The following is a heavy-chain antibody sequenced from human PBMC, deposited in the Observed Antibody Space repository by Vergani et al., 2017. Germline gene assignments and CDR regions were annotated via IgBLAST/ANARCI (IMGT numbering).Heavy chain of an antibody. J-gene: IGHJ4*02. CDR1: GFSFNSYC. V-gene: IGHV3-74*02. Sequence: EVQLVESGGGLVQPGGSLRLSCAASGFSFNSYCMHWVRQVPGKGLLWVSRIKSDWSFTAYADSVKGRFTISRENSKNMLFLQRNNLRTEDTAIYYCAKKYFVSGNYLFDYWGQGTLVTVSS. CDR3: AKKYFVSGNYLFDY. D-gene: IGHD3-10*01. CDR2: IKSDWSFT.